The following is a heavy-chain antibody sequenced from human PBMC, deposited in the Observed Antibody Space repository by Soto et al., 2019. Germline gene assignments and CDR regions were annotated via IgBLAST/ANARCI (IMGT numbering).Heavy chain of an antibody. CDR1: GFKFSSYG. CDR2: ISYDGRNK. D-gene: IGHD1-26*01. Sequence: QEQLVQSGGGVVQPGTSLRLSCAASGFKFSSYGIHWVRQAPGKGLEWVAAISYDGRNKYYADSVKGRFTISRDNSENTLVLQMNSLRGGDTAVYYCAKDWKWEAFYYGMNVWGQGTTVTVSS. V-gene: IGHV3-30*18. J-gene: IGHJ6*02. CDR3: AKDWKWEAFYYGMNV.